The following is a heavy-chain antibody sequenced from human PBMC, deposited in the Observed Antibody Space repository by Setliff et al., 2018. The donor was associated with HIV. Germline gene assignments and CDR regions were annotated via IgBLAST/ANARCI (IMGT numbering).Heavy chain of an antibody. CDR2: ISSNGGST. CDR1: GFTFSSYA. V-gene: IGHV3-64*01. CDR3: ARSNGQWLKNWFDP. D-gene: IGHD6-19*01. Sequence: GSLRLSCAASGFTFSSYAMHWVRQAPGKGLEYVSTISSNGGSTYYANFVKGRFTISRDNSKNTLYLQMGRLRAEDMAVYYCARSNGQWLKNWFDPWGQGTLVTVSS. J-gene: IGHJ5*02.